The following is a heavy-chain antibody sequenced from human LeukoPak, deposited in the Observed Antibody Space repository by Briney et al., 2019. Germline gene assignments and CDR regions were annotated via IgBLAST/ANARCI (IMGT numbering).Heavy chain of an antibody. D-gene: IGHD2-21*02. CDR1: GGSISSFY. CDR3: ARGNIVVVTAIDY. CDR2: VFYTGET. Sequence: AETLSLTCAVSGGSISSFYWSWIRQPPGKGLEWIGYVFYTGETNSNAFLKSRVTMSLDTSKNPLTLRLTSVTAADAAVYYCARGNIVVVTAIDYWGQGALVTVSS. J-gene: IGHJ4*02. V-gene: IGHV4-59*08.